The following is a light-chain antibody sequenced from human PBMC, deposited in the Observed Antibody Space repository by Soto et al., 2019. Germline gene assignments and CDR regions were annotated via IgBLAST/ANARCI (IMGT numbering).Light chain of an antibody. Sequence: QSALTQPPSASGSPGQSVTISCTGTSSDVGAYKYVSWYQQYPGKAPKLMIYEVTKRPSGVPDRFSGSNSGNTASLTVSVFQAEDEADYYCTSYVGNDIWVFGGGTQLTVL. J-gene: IGLJ3*02. CDR2: EVT. CDR1: SSDVGAYKY. CDR3: TSYVGNDIWV. V-gene: IGLV2-8*01.